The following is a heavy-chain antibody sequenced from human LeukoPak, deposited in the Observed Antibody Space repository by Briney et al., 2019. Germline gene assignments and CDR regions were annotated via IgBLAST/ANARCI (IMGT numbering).Heavy chain of an antibody. J-gene: IGHJ6*03. Sequence: PSETLSLTCAVYGGSFSGYYWNWIRQSPGKGLEWIGEINHTGTTNYNPSLKSRFAISVDTSKNQFSLKVTSVTAADTAVYYCARGAADRNNYYYYIDVWGRGTTVTVSS. CDR3: ARGAADRNNYYYYIDV. D-gene: IGHD1-14*01. CDR2: INHTGTT. V-gene: IGHV4-34*01. CDR1: GGSFSGYY.